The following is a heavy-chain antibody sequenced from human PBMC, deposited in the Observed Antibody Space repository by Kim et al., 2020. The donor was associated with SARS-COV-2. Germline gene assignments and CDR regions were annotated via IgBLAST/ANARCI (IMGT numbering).Heavy chain of an antibody. D-gene: IGHD5-12*01. V-gene: IGHV4-59*12. CDR1: GGAMTSGY. J-gene: IGHJ4*02. CDR2: IFYTGTT. CDR3: AKVWTKYSAGFNYYYFDY. Sequence: SETLSLTCLVSGGAMTSGYWSWIRQTPGTGLEWIGYIFYTGTTHYNLSLKSRVTMSVDTSQNQFSLQMRSMTAADTAVYYCAKVWTKYSAGFNYYYFDYWGQGALISVSS.